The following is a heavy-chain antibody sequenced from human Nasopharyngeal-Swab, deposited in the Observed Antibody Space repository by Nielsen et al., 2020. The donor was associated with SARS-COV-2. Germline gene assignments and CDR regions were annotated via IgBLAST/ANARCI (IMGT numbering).Heavy chain of an antibody. CDR2: ISNSSRYI. Sequence: GGSLRLSCAASGFTFSDYNMNWVRQAQGKGLEWVSSISNSSRYIYQADSVKGRFTISRDNAKNSLYLQMNSLRAEDTAVYYCARIRYRDYNDAFDLWGQGTSVTFSS. CDR3: ARIRYRDYNDAFDL. D-gene: IGHD4-17*01. J-gene: IGHJ3*01. CDR1: GFTFSDYN. V-gene: IGHV3-21*01.